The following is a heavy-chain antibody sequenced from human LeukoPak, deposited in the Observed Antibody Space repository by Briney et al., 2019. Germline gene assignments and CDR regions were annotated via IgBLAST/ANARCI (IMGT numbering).Heavy chain of an antibody. J-gene: IGHJ3*02. CDR1: GYSFTSYW. D-gene: IGHD3-3*01. V-gene: IGHV5-51*01. Sequence: GAFLQISCKCSGYSFTSYWIGWVRQMPGEGVEGMGIIYPGDSDTRYSPSFQGQVTISADKSISIAYLQWNSLRASDTAMYYCARRPSYDFGSGYYGVDGLDIWGQGTMVTVSS. CDR3: ARRPSYDFGSGYYGVDGLDI. CDR2: IYPGDSDT.